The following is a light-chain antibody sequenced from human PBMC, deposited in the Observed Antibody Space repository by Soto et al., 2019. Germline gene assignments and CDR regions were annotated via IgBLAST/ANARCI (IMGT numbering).Light chain of an antibody. CDR3: SSYTSSSTL. CDR2: AVT. CDR1: SSDVGGYNY. V-gene: IGLV2-14*01. J-gene: IGLJ1*01. Sequence: QALLAPPASVSGSPGQSITISCTGTSSDVGGYNYVSWYQQHPGKAPKLMIYAVTDRPSGVSSRFSGSKSGNTASLTISGLQAEDEADYYCSSYTSSSTLFGTGTKV.